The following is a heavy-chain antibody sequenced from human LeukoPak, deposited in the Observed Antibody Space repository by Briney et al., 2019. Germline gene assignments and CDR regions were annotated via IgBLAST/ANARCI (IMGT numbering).Heavy chain of an antibody. CDR2: IYYSGST. D-gene: IGHD3-10*01. Sequence: SETLSLTCNVSGGAISSTAYYWCWIRQRPGKGLEWIGSIYYSGSTYYNPSLKSRVTISVDTSHNQFSLKLNSVTAADTALYYCARHPPYGSRNWGAYYFDSWGQGTLVTVSS. J-gene: IGHJ4*02. CDR3: ARHPPYGSRNWGAYYFDS. V-gene: IGHV4-39*01. CDR1: GGAISSTAYY.